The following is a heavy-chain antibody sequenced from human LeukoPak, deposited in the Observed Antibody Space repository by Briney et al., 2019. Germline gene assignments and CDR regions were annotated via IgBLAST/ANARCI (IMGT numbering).Heavy chain of an antibody. J-gene: IGHJ6*03. CDR3: ARLAAAGTYYYYYYMDV. D-gene: IGHD6-13*01. CDR2: ISSSSSTI. Sequence: PGGSLRLSCAASGFTFSSYSMNWVRQAPGKGLEWVSYISSSSSTIYYADSVKGRFTISRDNAKNSLYLQMNSLRAEDTALYYCARLAAAGTYYYYYYMDVWGKGTTVTVSS. V-gene: IGHV3-48*01. CDR1: GFTFSSYS.